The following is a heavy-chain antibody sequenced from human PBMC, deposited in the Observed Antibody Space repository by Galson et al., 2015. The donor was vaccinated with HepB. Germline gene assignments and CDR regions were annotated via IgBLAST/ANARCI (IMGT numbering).Heavy chain of an antibody. Sequence: CAASGFTFSSYGMHWVRQAPGKGLEWVAVIWYDGSNKYYADSVKGRFTISRDNSKNTLYLQMNSLRAEDAAVYYCARGSTIFGVATPAEYFQHWGQGTLVTVSS. CDR1: GFTFSSYG. CDR2: IWYDGSNK. V-gene: IGHV3-33*01. D-gene: IGHD3-3*01. CDR3: ARGSTIFGVATPAEYFQH. J-gene: IGHJ1*01.